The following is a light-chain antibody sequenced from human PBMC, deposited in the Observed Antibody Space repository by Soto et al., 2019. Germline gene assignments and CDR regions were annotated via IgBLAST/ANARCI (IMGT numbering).Light chain of an antibody. V-gene: IGKV3-20*01. CDR3: QQYDTSPPTYT. J-gene: IGKJ2*01. CDR1: QSVSSTF. CDR2: GAS. Sequence: EIVFTQSPGTLSLSPGQRATLSCRASQSVSSTFLAWYQHKPGQAPRLLIHGASNRATGIPDRFSGSGSGTDFTLTITRLEPEDFAVYYCQQYDTSPPTYTFGQGTKVEI.